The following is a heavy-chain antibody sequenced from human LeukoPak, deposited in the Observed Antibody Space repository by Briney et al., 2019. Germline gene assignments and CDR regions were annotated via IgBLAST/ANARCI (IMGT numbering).Heavy chain of an antibody. CDR1: GYTLTELS. V-gene: IGHV1-24*01. Sequence: GASVKVSCKVSGYTLTELSMHWVRQAPGKGLEWMEGFDPEDGETIYAQKFQGRVTMTEDTSTDTAYMELSSLRSEDTAVYYCATDLYYYDSSGYAYWGQGTLVTVSS. CDR3: ATDLYYYDSSGYAY. D-gene: IGHD3-22*01. CDR2: FDPEDGET. J-gene: IGHJ4*02.